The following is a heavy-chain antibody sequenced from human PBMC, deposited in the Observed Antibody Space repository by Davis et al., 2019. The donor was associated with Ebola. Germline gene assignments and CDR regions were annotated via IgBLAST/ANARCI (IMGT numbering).Heavy chain of an antibody. CDR2: IGAAGDT. J-gene: IGHJ5*01. V-gene: IGHV3-13*01. CDR3: ARAGFGSTWFDC. CDR1: GFTFRSYD. D-gene: IGHD6-13*01. Sequence: PGGSLRLSCAASGFTFRSYDMHWVRQATGKGLEWVSAIGAAGDTYYPVSVKGRFTISRENAKNSLYLQMNSLRAEDTAMYYCARAGFGSTWFDCWGQGILVTVSS.